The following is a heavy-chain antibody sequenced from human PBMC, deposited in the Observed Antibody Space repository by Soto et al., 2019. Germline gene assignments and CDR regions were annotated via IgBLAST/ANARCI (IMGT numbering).Heavy chain of an antibody. CDR1: GCSIRSGDYY. J-gene: IGHJ4*02. CDR2: IYYSGST. D-gene: IGHD4-17*01. Sequence: SETLSLPCPVSGCSIRSGDYYWSWIRQPPGKGLEWIGYIYYSGSTYYNPSLKSRVTISVDTSKNQFSLKLSSVTAADTAVYYCAREGLDGDYTSYFDYWGQGTLVTV. CDR3: AREGLDGDYTSYFDY. V-gene: IGHV4-30-4*01.